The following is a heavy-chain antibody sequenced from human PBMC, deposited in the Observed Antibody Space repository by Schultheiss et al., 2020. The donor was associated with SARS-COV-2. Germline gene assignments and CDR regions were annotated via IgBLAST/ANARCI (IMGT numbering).Heavy chain of an antibody. CDR2: VIPIFDTV. Sequence: SVKVSCKASGYTLITYGISWVRQAPGQGLEWMGRVIPIFDTVNFAQKFQGKVTITADKSTSIAYMELSSLRSEDTAVYYCARSGSGSYGGMDVWGQGTTVTVSS. CDR1: GYTLITYG. V-gene: IGHV1-69*06. D-gene: IGHD3-10*01. J-gene: IGHJ6*02. CDR3: ARSGSGSYGGMDV.